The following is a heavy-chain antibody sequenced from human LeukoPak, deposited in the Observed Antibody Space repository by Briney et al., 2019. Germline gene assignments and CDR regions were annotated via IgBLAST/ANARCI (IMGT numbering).Heavy chain of an antibody. CDR2: IGPTGTDR. Sequence: SGGSLRLSCAASGFTFNSYAMTWVRQAPGKGLEWVSSIGPTGTDRYYADSVRGRFTISRDNAKNSMYLQMDSLRDEDTAVYYCATETIGRHYDYWGQGTLLTVSS. D-gene: IGHD1-14*01. CDR3: ATETIGRHYDY. V-gene: IGHV3-21*01. CDR1: GFTFNSYA. J-gene: IGHJ4*02.